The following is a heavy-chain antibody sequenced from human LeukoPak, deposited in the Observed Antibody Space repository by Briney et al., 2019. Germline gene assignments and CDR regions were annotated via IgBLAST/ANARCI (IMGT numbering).Heavy chain of an antibody. V-gene: IGHV4-30-2*01. D-gene: IGHD1-26*01. J-gene: IGHJ4*02. CDR1: GGSISSGGYS. CDR2: IYHSGST. Sequence: PSQTLSLTGAVSGGSISSGGYSWSWIRQPPGKGLEWIGYIYHSGSTYYNPSLKSRVTISVDRFKNQFSLKLSSVTAADTAVYYCARGRGVGATTWGQGTLVTVSS. CDR3: ARGRGVGATT.